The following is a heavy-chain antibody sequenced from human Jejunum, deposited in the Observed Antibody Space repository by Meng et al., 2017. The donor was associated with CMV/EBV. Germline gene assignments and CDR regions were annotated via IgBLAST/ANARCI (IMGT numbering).Heavy chain of an antibody. Sequence: SCAASGFTFSSYSMNWVRQAPGKGLEWVSSITSSSGTIYYADSVKSRFTIFRDNAKNSLHLQMNSLRADDTAVYYCARDLQLSTWGQGTLVTVSS. V-gene: IGHV3-48*04. CDR1: GFTFSSYS. CDR3: ARDLQLST. CDR2: ITSSSGTI. D-gene: IGHD5-18*01. J-gene: IGHJ5*02.